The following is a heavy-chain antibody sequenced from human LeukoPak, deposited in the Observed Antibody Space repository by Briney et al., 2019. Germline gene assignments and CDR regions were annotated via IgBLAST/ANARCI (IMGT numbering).Heavy chain of an antibody. CDR3: VRAFGGYDSQRFYYNMDV. CDR1: GFIFGNYY. Sequence: GSLRLSCAASGFIFGNYYLNWVRQAPGKGLEWVSCIHGSASYNYYADSVKGRFTISRDSAKNSLYLEMSSLRVEDTAVYYCVRAFGGYDSQRFYYNMDVWGNGTTVTVSS. CDR2: IHGSASYN. V-gene: IGHV3-21*06. J-gene: IGHJ6*03. D-gene: IGHD5-12*01.